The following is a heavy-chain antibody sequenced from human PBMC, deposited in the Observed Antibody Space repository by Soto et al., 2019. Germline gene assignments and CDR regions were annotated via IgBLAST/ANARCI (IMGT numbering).Heavy chain of an antibody. CDR3: AKARPPWSVTTAFDY. V-gene: IGHV3-30*18. J-gene: IGHJ4*02. CDR1: GFTFINYA. CDR2: ISYDATKK. D-gene: IGHD4-17*01. Sequence: QVRLVESGGGVVQPGRSLRLSCAASGFTFINYAIHWVRQAPGKGLEWVAVISYDATKKHYAGSVRGRFIISRDNSKNTLHLHMNSLRPEDTAVYYCAKARPPWSVTTAFDYWGQGTLVTVSS.